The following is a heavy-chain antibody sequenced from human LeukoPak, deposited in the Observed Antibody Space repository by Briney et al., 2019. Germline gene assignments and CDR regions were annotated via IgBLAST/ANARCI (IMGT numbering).Heavy chain of an antibody. CDR1: GFTFSSYA. Sequence: GGSLRLSCAASGFTFSSYAMHWVRQAPGKGLEYVSAITGNGGSTFYANSVKGRFTISRDNSKNTLYLQMGSLRAEDMAVYYCARGDVTVVAATLNYWGQGTLVTVSS. V-gene: IGHV3-64*01. D-gene: IGHD2-15*01. J-gene: IGHJ4*02. CDR2: ITGNGGST. CDR3: ARGDVTVVAATLNY.